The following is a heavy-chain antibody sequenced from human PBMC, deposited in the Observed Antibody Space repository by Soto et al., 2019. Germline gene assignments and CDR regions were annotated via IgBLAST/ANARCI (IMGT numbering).Heavy chain of an antibody. Sequence: QVQLVQSGAEVKKPGASVKVSCKASGYTFTSYAMHWVRQAPGQRLEWMGWINAGNGNTKYSQKFQGRVTITRDTSARTAYMELSSLRSEDTAVYYCARVAKLLWFGELSWFDPWGQGTLVTVSS. CDR2: INAGNGNT. CDR1: GYTFTSYA. CDR3: ARVAKLLWFGELSWFDP. V-gene: IGHV1-3*01. D-gene: IGHD3-10*01. J-gene: IGHJ5*02.